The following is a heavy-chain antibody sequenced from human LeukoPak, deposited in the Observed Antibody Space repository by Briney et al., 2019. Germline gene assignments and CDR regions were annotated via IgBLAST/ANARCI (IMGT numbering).Heavy chain of an antibody. CDR1: GFTFSSYG. Sequence: GGSLRLSCAASGFTFSSYGMHWVRQAPGKGLEWVALIWYDGTNKYYTDSVKGRFTISRDNSKNTLYLQMNSLRAEDTAVYYCARGAGEYGIDYWGQGTLVTVSS. D-gene: IGHD3-10*01. CDR2: IWYDGTNK. V-gene: IGHV3-30*02. CDR3: ARGAGEYGIDY. J-gene: IGHJ4*02.